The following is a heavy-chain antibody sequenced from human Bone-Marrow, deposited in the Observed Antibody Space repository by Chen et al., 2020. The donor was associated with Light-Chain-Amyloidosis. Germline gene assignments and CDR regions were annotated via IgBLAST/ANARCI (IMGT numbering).Heavy chain of an antibody. D-gene: IGHD6-25*01. J-gene: IGHJ3*02. Sequence: EVQLVESGGGVVQPGGSLRLSCAASGFTFDDYAMHWVRQAPGKGLEWVSLISGDGGSTYHADSVKGRFTISRDNSKNSLYLQMNSLRTEDTALYYCAKDGVSVLSGADAFDIWGQGTMVTVSS. CDR1: GFTFDDYA. CDR2: ISGDGGST. V-gene: IGHV3-43*02. CDR3: AKDGVSVLSGADAFDI.